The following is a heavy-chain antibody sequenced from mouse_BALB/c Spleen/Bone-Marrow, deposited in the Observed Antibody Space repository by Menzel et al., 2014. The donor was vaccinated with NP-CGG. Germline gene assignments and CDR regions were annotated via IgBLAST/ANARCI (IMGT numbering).Heavy chain of an antibody. V-gene: IGHV7-3*02. CDR3: ARDRGNYGAMDY. J-gene: IGHJ4*01. CDR2: ISTTANGYTT. Sequence: EVKLMESGGGLVQPGGSVRLSCATSGFTFTDYYMSWVRQPPGQALEWLGFISTTANGYTTEYSASVKGRFTIYRDNSQSILYLQMNPLRAEDSATYYCARDRGNYGAMDYWGQGTSVTVSS. CDR1: GFTFTDYY. D-gene: IGHD1-1*01.